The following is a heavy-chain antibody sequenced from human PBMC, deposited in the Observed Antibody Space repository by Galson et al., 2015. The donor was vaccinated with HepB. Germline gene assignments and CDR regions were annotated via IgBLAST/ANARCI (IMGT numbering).Heavy chain of an antibody. CDR2: ISSSSSYI. D-gene: IGHD6-13*01. CDR3: ARACGSSCPFDY. J-gene: IGHJ4*02. Sequence: SLRLSCAASGFTFSSYSMNWVRQAPGKGLEWVSSISSSSSYIYYADPVKGRFTISRDNAKNSLYLQMNSLRAEDTAVYYCARACGSSCPFDYWGQGTLVTVSS. CDR1: GFTFSSYS. V-gene: IGHV3-21*01.